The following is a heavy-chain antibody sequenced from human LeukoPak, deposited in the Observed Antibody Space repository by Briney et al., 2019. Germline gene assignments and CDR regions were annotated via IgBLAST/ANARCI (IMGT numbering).Heavy chain of an antibody. CDR2: INPNSGDT. Sequence: ASVKVSCKASGYTFTGYYMHWVRQAPGQGLEWMGWINPNSGDTNYAQKFQGRIIMTRDTSITTAYMELSRLRSDDTAMYYCASFASGWYSNYWGQGTLVTVSS. D-gene: IGHD6-19*01. V-gene: IGHV1-2*02. CDR3: ASFASGWYSNY. CDR1: GYTFTGYY. J-gene: IGHJ4*02.